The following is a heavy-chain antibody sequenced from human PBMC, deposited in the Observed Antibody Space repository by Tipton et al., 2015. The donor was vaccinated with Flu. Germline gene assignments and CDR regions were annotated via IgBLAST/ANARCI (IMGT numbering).Heavy chain of an antibody. V-gene: IGHV4-61*02. CDR2: IYTSGST. CDR1: GGSISSGSYY. D-gene: IGHD1-26*01. J-gene: IGHJ6*02. Sequence: LSLTCTVSGGSISSGSYYWSWIRQPAGKGLEWIGRIYTSGSTNYNPSLKSRVTISVDTSKNQFSLKLSSVAAADTAVYYCARDGIAWDYYGMDVWGQGTTVTVSS. CDR3: ARDGIAWDYYGMDV.